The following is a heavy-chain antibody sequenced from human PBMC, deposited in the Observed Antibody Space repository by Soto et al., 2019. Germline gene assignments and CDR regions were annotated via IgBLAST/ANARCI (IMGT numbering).Heavy chain of an antibody. V-gene: IGHV1-18*01. J-gene: IGHJ6*02. D-gene: IGHD3-10*01. CDR2: ISAYNGNT. CDR1: GYSFTSYG. Sequence: QVQLVQSGAEVKKPGASVKVSCKASGYSFTSYGISWVRQAPGQGLEWMGWISAYNGNTNYAQKLQGRVTMTTDTSTSTAYRELRSLSADDTAVYYCARDNGFGESDVWGQGTTVTVSS. CDR3: ARDNGFGESDV.